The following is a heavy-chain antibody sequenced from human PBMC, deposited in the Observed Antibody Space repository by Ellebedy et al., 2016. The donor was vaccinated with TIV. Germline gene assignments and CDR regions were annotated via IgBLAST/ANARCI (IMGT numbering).Heavy chain of an antibody. D-gene: IGHD6-6*01. V-gene: IGHV1-8*01. J-gene: IGHJ5*02. Sequence: AASVTVSCKASDYSFSRFDIHWLRQPTGQGLEWMGWLNSNSGHTGCAQKFQGRLSLTRNSSISTAYMELSSLTSEDTAVYYCATGGTKGEYRWLDPWGQGTQVTVSS. CDR3: ATGGTKGEYRWLDP. CDR1: DYSFSRFD. CDR2: LNSNSGHT.